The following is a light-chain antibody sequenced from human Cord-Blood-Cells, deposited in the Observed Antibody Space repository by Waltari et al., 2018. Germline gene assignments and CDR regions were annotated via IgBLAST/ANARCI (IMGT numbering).Light chain of an antibody. CDR3: CSYAGSSTVV. V-gene: IGLV2-23*01. CDR2: EGS. Sequence: QSALTQPASVSGSTGQSITISCTGTSSDVGSYNLVSWYQQHPGKAPKLMFYEGSKRPSWVSNRVSGSKSVNTASLTFSGLQAEDEADYYCCSYAGSSTVVFGGGTKLTVL. CDR1: SSDVGSYNL. J-gene: IGLJ2*01.